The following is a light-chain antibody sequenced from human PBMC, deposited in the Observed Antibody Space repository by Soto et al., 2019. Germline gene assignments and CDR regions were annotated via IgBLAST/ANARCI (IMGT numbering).Light chain of an antibody. CDR2: KAS. J-gene: IGKJ1*01. Sequence: DIQMTQSPSTLSGSVGDRVTITCRASQTLSSWLAWYQQKPGKAPKLLIYKASTLKSGVPSRFSGSGSGTECTLTISSLQPDDLATYYCQHYNSYSEAFGQGTKVELK. V-gene: IGKV1-5*03. CDR3: QHYNSYSEA. CDR1: QTLSSW.